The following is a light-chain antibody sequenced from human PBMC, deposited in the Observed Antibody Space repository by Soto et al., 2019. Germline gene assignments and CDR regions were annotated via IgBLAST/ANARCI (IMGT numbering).Light chain of an antibody. J-gene: IGLJ1*01. Sequence: QSVLTQPPSVSGAPGQTITMSCTGSGSNVGASYDVHWYQVLPGAGPRLLIYKNNNRPSGVPDRFSGSKSGTSASLAITGLRAEDEADYYCTSYTRDTALVFGTGTKLTVL. V-gene: IGLV1-40*01. CDR2: KNN. CDR3: TSYTRDTALV. CDR1: GSNVGASYD.